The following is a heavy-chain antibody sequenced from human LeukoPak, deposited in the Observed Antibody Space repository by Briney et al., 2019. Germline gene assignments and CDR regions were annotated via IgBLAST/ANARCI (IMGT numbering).Heavy chain of an antibody. J-gene: IGHJ4*02. CDR3: ARANQQLSDLDY. CDR2: IYYSGSA. D-gene: IGHD6-13*01. Sequence: SETLSLTCTVSGGSISSYHWSWIRRPPGKGLEWIGYIYYSGSANYNPSLKSRVTISVDTSKNQFSLKLTSVTAADTAVYYCARANQQLSDLDYWGQGTLVTVSS. CDR1: GGSISSYH. V-gene: IGHV4-59*01.